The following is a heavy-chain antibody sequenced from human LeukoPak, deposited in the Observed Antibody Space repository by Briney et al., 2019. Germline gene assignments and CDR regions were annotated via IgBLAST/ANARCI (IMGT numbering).Heavy chain of an antibody. D-gene: IGHD1-1*01. CDR3: ARDQLLSPTDY. Sequence: GASVRVSCKASGYTFTSYYMHWVRQAPGQGLEWMGIINPSGGSTGYAQKFQGRVTMTRDTSTSTVYMELSSLRSEDTAVYYCARDQLLSPTDYWGQGTLVTVSS. CDR1: GYTFTSYY. V-gene: IGHV1-46*01. J-gene: IGHJ4*02. CDR2: INPSGGST.